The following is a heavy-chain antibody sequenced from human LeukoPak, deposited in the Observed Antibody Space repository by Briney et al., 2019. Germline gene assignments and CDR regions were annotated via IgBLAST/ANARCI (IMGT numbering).Heavy chain of an antibody. J-gene: IGHJ5*02. CDR2: INHSGST. CDR3: ARDQRYCSGGSCYSRWFDP. CDR1: GGSISHYY. D-gene: IGHD2-15*01. V-gene: IGHV4-34*01. Sequence: SETLSLTCAVYGGSISHYYWSWIRQSPGKGLECIGEINHSGSTNYNPSLKSRVTISVDTSKNQFSLKLSSVTAADTAVYYCARDQRYCSGGSCYSRWFDPWGQGTLVTVSS.